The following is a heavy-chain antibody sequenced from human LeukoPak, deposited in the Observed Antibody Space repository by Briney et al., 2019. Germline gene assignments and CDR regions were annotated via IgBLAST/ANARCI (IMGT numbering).Heavy chain of an antibody. J-gene: IGHJ4*02. Sequence: GGSLTLSCAASGFTFSTYAMSWVRQAPGKGREWVPTVSTSGATTSSATSLTRRFTTSRHNSKTTQYLQMNSLRAEPTAIHYCLGHCSRGRCYSCAHWGQGTLVTVSS. CDR2: VSTSGATT. D-gene: IGHD2-15*01. CDR3: LGHCSRGRCYSCAH. V-gene: IGHV3-23*01. CDR1: GFTFSTYA.